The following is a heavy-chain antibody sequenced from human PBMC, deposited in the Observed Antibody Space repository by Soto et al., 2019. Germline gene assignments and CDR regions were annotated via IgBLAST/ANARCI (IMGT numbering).Heavy chain of an antibody. J-gene: IGHJ3*02. Sequence: ASVKVSCKASGYTFTSYDINWVRQATGQGPEWVGWINPYNGHTDSAQSLQGRVTVSTDTSTSTAYMELRSLRADDTAVYYCARPSGYGHGWGDLGYDPFDIWGQGTMVTVSS. D-gene: IGHD5-18*01. CDR2: INPYNGHT. CDR1: GYTFTSYD. V-gene: IGHV1-18*01. CDR3: ARPSGYGHGWGDLGYDPFDI.